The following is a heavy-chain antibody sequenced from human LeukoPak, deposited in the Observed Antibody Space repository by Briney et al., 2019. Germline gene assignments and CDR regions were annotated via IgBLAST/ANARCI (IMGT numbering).Heavy chain of an antibody. J-gene: IGHJ5*02. Sequence: SETLSLTCTVSGGSISSSSYYWGWIRQPPGKGLNWIGSIYYSGSTYYNPSLKSRVTISVDTSKNQFSLKLSSVTAADTAVYYCARAPGIAVAGWFDPWGQGTLVTVSS. CDR3: ARAPGIAVAGWFDP. D-gene: IGHD6-19*01. CDR2: IYYSGST. CDR1: GGSISSSSYY. V-gene: IGHV4-39*07.